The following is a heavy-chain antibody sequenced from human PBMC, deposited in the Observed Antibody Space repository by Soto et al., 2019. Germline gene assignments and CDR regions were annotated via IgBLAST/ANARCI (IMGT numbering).Heavy chain of an antibody. J-gene: IGHJ5*02. D-gene: IGHD4-4*01. CDR3: ARDFTGHNWFDP. CDR2: IYYSGST. V-gene: IGHV4-59*01. Sequence: SETLSLTCTVSGGSISSYYWSWIRQPPGKGLEWIGYIYYSGSTNYNPSLESRVTISVDTSKNQFSLKLSSVTAADTAVYYCARDFTGHNWFDPWGQGTLVTVSS. CDR1: GGSISSYY.